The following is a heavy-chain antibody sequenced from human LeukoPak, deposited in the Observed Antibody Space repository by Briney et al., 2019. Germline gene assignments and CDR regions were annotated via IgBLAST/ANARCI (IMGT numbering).Heavy chain of an antibody. J-gene: IGHJ5*02. D-gene: IGHD3-10*01. Sequence: SETLSLTCAVYGGSFSGYYWGWIRQPPGKGLEWIGSIYYSGSTYYNPSLKSRVTISVDTSKNQFSLKLSSVTAADTAVYYCARHANRLLWFGKNWFDPWGQGTLVTVSS. CDR3: ARHANRLLWFGKNWFDP. CDR1: GGSFSGYY. V-gene: IGHV4-39*01. CDR2: IYYSGST.